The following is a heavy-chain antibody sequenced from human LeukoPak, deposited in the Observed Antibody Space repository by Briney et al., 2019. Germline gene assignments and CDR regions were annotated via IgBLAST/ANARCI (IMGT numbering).Heavy chain of an antibody. CDR1: GYTFTGYY. J-gene: IGHJ3*02. Sequence: ASVKVSCKASGYTFTGYYMHWVRQAPGQGLEWMGWINPNSGGTNYAQKFQGRVTMTGDTSISTAYMELSRLRSDDTAVYYCATMVARGGYCSSSSCYGGFDIWGQGTMVTVSS. CDR2: INPNSGGT. CDR3: ATMVARGGYCSSSSCYGGFDI. V-gene: IGHV1-2*02. D-gene: IGHD2-2*03.